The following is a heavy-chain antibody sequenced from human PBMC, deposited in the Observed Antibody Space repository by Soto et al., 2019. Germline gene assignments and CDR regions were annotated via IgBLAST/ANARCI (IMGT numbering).Heavy chain of an antibody. J-gene: IGHJ3*02. CDR3: ARDGTFGAKGGSLDI. V-gene: IGHV3-33*01. CDR2: FWYDGSNK. Sequence: QVQLVESGGGVVQPGRSLRLSCAASGFTFRTYGMHWVRQAPGKGLEWVAIFWYDGSNKYYAESVKGRFTISRDNSKNTLYLQMNSLSAEDTAVYYCARDGTFGAKGGSLDIWGQGTMVTVSS. CDR1: GFTFRTYG. D-gene: IGHD3-16*01.